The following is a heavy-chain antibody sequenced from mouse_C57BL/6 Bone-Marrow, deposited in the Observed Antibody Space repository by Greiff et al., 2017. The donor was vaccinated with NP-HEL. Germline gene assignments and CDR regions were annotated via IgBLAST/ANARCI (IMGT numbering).Heavy chain of an antibody. J-gene: IGHJ4*01. CDR1: GYAFSSSW. CDR3: ARSLYDYYAMDY. V-gene: IGHV1-82*01. Sequence: VKLMESGPELVKPGASVKISCKASGYAFSSSWMNWVKQRPGKGLEWIGRIYPGDGDTNYNGKFKGKATLTADKSSSTAYMQLSSLTSEDSAVYFCARSLYDYYAMDYWGQGTSVTVSS. CDR2: IYPGDGDT. D-gene: IGHD2-3*01.